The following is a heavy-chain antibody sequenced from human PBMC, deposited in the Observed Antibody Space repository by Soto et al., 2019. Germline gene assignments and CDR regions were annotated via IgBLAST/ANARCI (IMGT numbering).Heavy chain of an antibody. CDR2: TYYRSKWYN. CDR1: GDSVSSNSAA. J-gene: IGHJ3*02. Sequence: QTRSLTCXISGDSVSSNSAAWNWLRQSPSRGLEWLGRTYYRSKWYNDYVVSVKSRITINPDTSKNQFSLQLNSVTPEDTAVYYCARERGVLSEAFDIWGQGTVVTVSS. D-gene: IGHD3-10*01. V-gene: IGHV6-1*01. CDR3: ARERGVLSEAFDI.